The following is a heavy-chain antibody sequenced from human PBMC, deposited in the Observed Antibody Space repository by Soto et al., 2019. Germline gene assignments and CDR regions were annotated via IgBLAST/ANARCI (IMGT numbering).Heavy chain of an antibody. Sequence: SATLSLTCSFSGVSISSYFWSWIRQAPGRGLEWIGYTYHRGSTNYSPSLKSRVAISLDTSENQFSLKVNSVTAADTAVYYCARDPWIAYCGGDCYGGYFDYWGQGTLVTVSS. J-gene: IGHJ4*02. CDR2: TYHRGST. CDR3: ARDPWIAYCGGDCYGGYFDY. D-gene: IGHD2-21*02. CDR1: GVSISSYF. V-gene: IGHV4-59*01.